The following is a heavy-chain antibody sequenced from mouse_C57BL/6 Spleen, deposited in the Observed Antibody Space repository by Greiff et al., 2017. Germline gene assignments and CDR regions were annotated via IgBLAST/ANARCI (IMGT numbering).Heavy chain of an antibody. CDR2: IYPSDSET. V-gene: IGHV1-61*01. J-gene: IGHJ3*01. CDR3: ARADLFAY. CDR1: GYTFTSYW. Sequence: QVQLLQPGAELVRPGSSLKLSCKASGYTFTSYWMAWVQQRPGQGLEWIGNIYPSDSETHYTQKVKDKATLTVDKSSSTVYMQLSSLTSEDSAVYCCARADLFAYWGQGTLVTVSA.